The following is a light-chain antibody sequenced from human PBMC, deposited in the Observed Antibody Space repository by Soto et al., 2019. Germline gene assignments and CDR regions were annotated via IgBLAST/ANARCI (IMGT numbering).Light chain of an antibody. V-gene: IGKV3-20*01. CDR1: QSVSSNF. CDR3: QQYDSYSKT. CDR2: GAS. J-gene: IGKJ2*01. Sequence: EIVLTQSPGTLSLSPGERATLSCRASQSVSSNFLAWYQQRPGQAPRLLIYGASNRATGIPDRFSGSGSGTDFTLTISRLEPEDFATYYCQQYDSYSKTFGQGTQLEIK.